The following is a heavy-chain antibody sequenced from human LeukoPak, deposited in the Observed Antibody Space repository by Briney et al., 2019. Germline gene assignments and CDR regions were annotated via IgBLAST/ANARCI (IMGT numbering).Heavy chain of an antibody. J-gene: IGHJ6*02. CDR1: GGSISSGDYY. CDR2: IHYSGYT. D-gene: IGHD2-15*01. V-gene: IGHV4-31*03. Sequence: PSETLSLTCTVSGGSISSGDYYWSWIRQHPGKGLEWIGYIHYSGYTYYNPSLKSRVTISADTSKNQFSLKLNSVTAADTAMYYCARDLGYCSGGSCVSYGMDVWGQGTTVTVSS. CDR3: ARDLGYCSGGSCVSYGMDV.